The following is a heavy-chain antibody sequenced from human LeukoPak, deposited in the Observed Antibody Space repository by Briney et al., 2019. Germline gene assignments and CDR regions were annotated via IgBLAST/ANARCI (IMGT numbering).Heavy chain of an antibody. Sequence: GGSLRLSCAASGFTFSSYWMHWVRQAPGKGLVWVSRINSDGSSTSYADSVKGRFTISRDNAKNTLYLQMNSLRAEDTAVYYCASLGWELHGGAYNWFDPWGQGTLVTVSS. CDR2: INSDGSST. D-gene: IGHD1-26*01. CDR3: ASLGWELHGGAYNWFDP. J-gene: IGHJ5*02. V-gene: IGHV3-74*01. CDR1: GFTFSSYW.